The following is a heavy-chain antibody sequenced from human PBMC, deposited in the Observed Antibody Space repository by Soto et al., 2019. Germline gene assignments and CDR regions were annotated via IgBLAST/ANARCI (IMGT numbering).Heavy chain of an antibody. CDR2: IYYSGST. CDR1: GGSISSYY. J-gene: IGHJ6*03. Sequence: SETLSLTCTVSGGSISSYYWSWIRQPPGKGLEWIGYIYYSGSTNYNPSLKSRVTISVDTSKNQFSLKLSSVTAADTAVYYCARGQYGDYPYYYYYYYMDVWGKGTTVTVSS. V-gene: IGHV4-59*01. CDR3: ARGQYGDYPYYYYYYYMDV. D-gene: IGHD4-17*01.